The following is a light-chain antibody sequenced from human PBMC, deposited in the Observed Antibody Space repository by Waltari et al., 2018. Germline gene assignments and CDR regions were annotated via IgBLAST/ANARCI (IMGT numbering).Light chain of an antibody. J-gene: IGKJ2*01. CDR3: QQDGSSPPYT. CDR1: QSVSSSY. V-gene: IGKV3-20*01. Sequence: EIVLTQSPGTLSLSPGERATLSCRASQSVSSSYLAGYQQKPGQAPRLLIYGASSRATGIPDRFSGSGSGTDFTLTISRLEPEDFAVYYCQQDGSSPPYTFGQGTKLEIK. CDR2: GAS.